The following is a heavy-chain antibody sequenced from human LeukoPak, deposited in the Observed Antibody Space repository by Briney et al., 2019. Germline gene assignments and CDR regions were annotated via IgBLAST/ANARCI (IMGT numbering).Heavy chain of an antibody. D-gene: IGHD3-9*01. CDR3: ARYFDWLLYFDY. CDR1: GGSIEGYY. Sequence: ASETLSLTCSVSGGSIEGYYWSWIQQPPGKGLEFIGYIAASGTTKHNPSLKSRVTLSMDTSKNQFSLKLRSVTAADTAVYYCARYFDWLLYFDYWGHGTLVTVSS. CDR2: IAASGTT. J-gene: IGHJ4*01. V-gene: IGHV4-4*08.